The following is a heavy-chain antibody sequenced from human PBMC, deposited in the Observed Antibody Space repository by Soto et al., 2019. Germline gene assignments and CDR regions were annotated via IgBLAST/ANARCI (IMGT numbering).Heavy chain of an antibody. CDR1: GFPFSSYG. J-gene: IGHJ4*02. Sequence: GGSLRLSCAASGFPFSSYGMHWVRQAPGKGLDWVVVIWYDGSNKDYAESVKGRFTISRDNSKNMLYLQMNSLRADDTAVYYCANSINWGQGTLVTVSS. CDR2: IWYDGSNK. CDR3: ANSIN. V-gene: IGHV3-33*03.